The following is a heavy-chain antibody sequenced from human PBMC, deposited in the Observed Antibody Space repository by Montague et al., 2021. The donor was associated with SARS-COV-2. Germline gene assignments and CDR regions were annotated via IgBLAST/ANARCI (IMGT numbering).Heavy chain of an antibody. J-gene: IGHJ4*02. CDR2: VDPDGTRT. D-gene: IGHD6-19*01. V-gene: IGHV3-74*01. CDR3: ARGAFSNGLDK. CDR1: GFTFRNYW. Sequence: LRLSLDASGFTFRNYWMEWVRQGPGKGLVWVSNVDPDGTRTNYADSAKGRVTISRDNAKNTLYLQIDSLTVDDTAVYYCARGAFSNGLDKWGQGTLVTVSS.